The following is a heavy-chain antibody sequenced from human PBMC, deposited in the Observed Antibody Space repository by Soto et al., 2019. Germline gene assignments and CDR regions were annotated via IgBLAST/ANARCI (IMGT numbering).Heavy chain of an antibody. CDR1: VGSVSSSSYY. D-gene: IGHD2-15*01. CDR3: TRHAIGVVVPAAIRN. Sequence: SETLSLTCAVSVGSVSSSSYYWDWIRHPPGKGLEWIGTIYYTGTSNYNPSLKSRVTISVDTSKNQFSLNLSSVTAADTAVYYCTRHAIGVVVPAAIRNWGQGSLVTVSS. J-gene: IGHJ4*02. CDR2: IYYTGTS. V-gene: IGHV4-39*01.